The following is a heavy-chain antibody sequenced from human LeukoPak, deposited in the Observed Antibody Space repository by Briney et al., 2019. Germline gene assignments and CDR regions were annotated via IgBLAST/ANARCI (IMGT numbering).Heavy chain of an antibody. D-gene: IGHD6-19*01. V-gene: IGHV4-59*08. J-gene: IGHJ4*02. CDR1: GGSIRSNY. Sequence: PSGTLSLTCTVSGGSIRSNYWSWIRKPPGKGLEWIGYIYDSGSTNYNSSLKGRVTISVDTSKNQFSLRLSSVTAADTAVYYCARTNTYASGPALNDYWGQGILVTVSS. CDR2: IYDSGST. CDR3: ARTNTYASGPALNDY.